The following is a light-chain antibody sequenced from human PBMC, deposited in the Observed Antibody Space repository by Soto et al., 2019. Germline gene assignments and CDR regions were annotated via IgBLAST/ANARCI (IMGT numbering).Light chain of an antibody. J-gene: IGKJ4*01. CDR3: QQRSNWPQLT. Sequence: EIVLTQSPATLSLSPGERATLSCRASQSVSSYLAWYKKKPGQAPRLLIYDASNRATGIPARFSGSGSGTDFTLTISSLEPEDFAVYYCQQRSNWPQLTFGGGTKVEIK. CDR2: DAS. CDR1: QSVSSY. V-gene: IGKV3-11*01.